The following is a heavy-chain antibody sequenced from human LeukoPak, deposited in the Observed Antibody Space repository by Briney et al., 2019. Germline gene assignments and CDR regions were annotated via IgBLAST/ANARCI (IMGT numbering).Heavy chain of an antibody. Sequence: ASVRVSCKASGYTFTTYGISWVRQAPGHGLEWMGWISAYNGNTNYAQKLQGRVTMTTDTSTSTAYMELRSLRSDDTAVYYCARGRETMVRGVIKMDDAFDIWGQGTMVTVSS. CDR3: ARGRETMVRGVIKMDDAFDI. CDR1: GYTFTTYG. V-gene: IGHV1-18*01. D-gene: IGHD3-10*01. J-gene: IGHJ3*02. CDR2: ISAYNGNT.